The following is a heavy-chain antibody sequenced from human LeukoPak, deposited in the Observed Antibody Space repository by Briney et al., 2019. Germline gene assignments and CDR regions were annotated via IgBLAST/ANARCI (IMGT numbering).Heavy chain of an antibody. D-gene: IGHD2-21*02. V-gene: IGHV3-30*18. Sequence: PGGSLRLSCAASGFTFSSYGMHWVRQAPGKGLEWVAIIPYDGTNKYYADSVKGRFTISRDNAKNTLYLQMNSLRAEDTAMYYCTKSDHFDYWGQGTLVTVSS. CDR2: IPYDGTNK. CDR1: GFTFSSYG. J-gene: IGHJ4*02. CDR3: TKSDHFDY.